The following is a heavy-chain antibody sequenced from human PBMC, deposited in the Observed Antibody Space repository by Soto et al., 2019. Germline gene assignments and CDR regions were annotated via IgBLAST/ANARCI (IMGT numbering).Heavy chain of an antibody. D-gene: IGHD3-10*01. Sequence: EVQLVESGGGLVKPGGSLRLSCAASGFTFSNAWMNWVRQAPGKGLEWVGRIKSKTDGGTTDYAAPVKGRFTISRDDSKNTLYLQMNSLKTEETAVYYCTTDLAYSGSGSYLYGAMIDYWGQGTLVTVSS. CDR3: TTDLAYSGSGSYLYGAMIDY. V-gene: IGHV3-15*07. J-gene: IGHJ4*02. CDR2: IKSKTDGGTT. CDR1: GFTFSNAW.